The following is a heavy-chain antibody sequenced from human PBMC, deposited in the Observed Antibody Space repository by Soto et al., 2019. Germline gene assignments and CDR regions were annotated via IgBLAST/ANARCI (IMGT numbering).Heavy chain of an antibody. CDR1: GFTFSRYT. J-gene: IGHJ4*02. CDR2: VSGNGGTT. V-gene: IGHV3-23*01. D-gene: IGHD2-15*01. CDR3: AKGRGPPPIGYCDY. Sequence: GGSLRLSCAAAGFTFSRYTMSWVRQAPGKGLEWVAGVSGNGGTTYCADSVKGRFTGSRANSKNTLFLHVSGLRADDAAVYCFAKGRGPPPIGYCDYWGQGALVTVSS.